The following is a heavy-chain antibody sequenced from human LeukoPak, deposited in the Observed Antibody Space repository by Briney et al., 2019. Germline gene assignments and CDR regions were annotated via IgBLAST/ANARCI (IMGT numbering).Heavy chain of an antibody. V-gene: IGHV3-23*01. CDR1: GFTFSSYS. Sequence: HTGGSLRLSCAASGFTFSSYSMNWVRQAPGKGLEWVSAISGSGGSTYYADSVKGRFTISRDNSKNTLYLQMNSLRAEDTAVYYCAKVLYSSSWYATYYYYYGMDVWGQGTTVTVSS. J-gene: IGHJ6*02. CDR2: ISGSGGST. D-gene: IGHD6-13*01. CDR3: AKVLYSSSWYATYYYYYGMDV.